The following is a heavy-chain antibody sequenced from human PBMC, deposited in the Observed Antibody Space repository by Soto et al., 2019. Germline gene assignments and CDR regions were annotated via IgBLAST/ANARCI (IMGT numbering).Heavy chain of an antibody. CDR3: ATGRLPKGFYAMEI. Sequence: PGGSLRLSCAFSVLTFANAWMSCVRHSPGKWLEWIGRIKSKIDGAATDHAASVKGRFTISRDDSRDTLYLQMDSLRTEDSGVYYCATGRLPKGFYAMEIWGQGTAVTVS. J-gene: IGHJ6*01. CDR2: IKSKIDGAAT. V-gene: IGHV3-15*01. CDR1: VLTFANAW.